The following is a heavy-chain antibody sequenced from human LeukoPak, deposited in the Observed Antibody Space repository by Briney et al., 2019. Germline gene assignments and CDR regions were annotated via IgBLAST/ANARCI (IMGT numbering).Heavy chain of an antibody. CDR2: IGGSGANI. CDR3: ARRFDI. J-gene: IGHJ3*02. CDR1: GFTVSSNY. V-gene: IGHV3-48*01. Sequence: GGSLRLSCAVSGFTVSSNYMNWVRQAPGKGLEWVSHIGGSGANIYYADSVKGRFTISRDNAKNTLYLQMNSLRAEDTAIYYCARRFDIWGQGTMVTVSS. D-gene: IGHD3-10*01.